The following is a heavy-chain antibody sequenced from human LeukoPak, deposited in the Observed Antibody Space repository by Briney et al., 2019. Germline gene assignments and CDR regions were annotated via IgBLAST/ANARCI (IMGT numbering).Heavy chain of an antibody. Sequence: GGSLRLSCAASGFTYSSYGMRWVRQAPGKGLEWVAVIWYDGSNKYYADSVKGRFTISRDNSKNTLYLQMNSLRAEDTAVYYCASLYSSSTPWPNYYYGMDVWGQGTTVTVSS. V-gene: IGHV3-33*01. CDR1: GFTYSSYG. CDR3: ASLYSSSTPWPNYYYGMDV. J-gene: IGHJ6*02. CDR2: IWYDGSNK. D-gene: IGHD6-13*01.